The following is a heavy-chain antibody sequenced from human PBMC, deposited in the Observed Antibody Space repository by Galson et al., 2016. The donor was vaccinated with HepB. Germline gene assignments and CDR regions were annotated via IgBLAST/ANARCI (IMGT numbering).Heavy chain of an antibody. J-gene: IGHJ6*02. CDR2: ISDDGRKK. CDR1: GFTFGSYA. Sequence: SLRLSCAASGFTFGSYAMHWVRQAPGKGLEWVATISDDGRKKDYADSVKGRFTISRDNSTNTLYLQMNSLRAEDTAVYYCAKDTARYCSSTSCSYGMDVWGQGTTVTVSS. D-gene: IGHD2-2*01. CDR3: AKDTARYCSSTSCSYGMDV. V-gene: IGHV3-30*18.